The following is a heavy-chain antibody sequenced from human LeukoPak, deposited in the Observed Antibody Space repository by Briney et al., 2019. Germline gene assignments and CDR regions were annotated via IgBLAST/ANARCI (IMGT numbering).Heavy chain of an antibody. V-gene: IGHV3-43*02. Sequence: PGGSLRLSCAASGFTFDDYAMHWVRQAPGKGLEWVSLISGDGGSTYYADSVKGRFTISRDNSKNSLYLQMISLRTEDTALYYCAKDGGLVATVAFDYWGQGTLVTVSS. CDR2: ISGDGGST. D-gene: IGHD5-12*01. J-gene: IGHJ4*02. CDR3: AKDGGLVATVAFDY. CDR1: GFTFDDYA.